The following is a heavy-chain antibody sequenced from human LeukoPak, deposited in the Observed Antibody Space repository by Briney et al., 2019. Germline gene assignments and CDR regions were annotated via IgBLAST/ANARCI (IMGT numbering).Heavy chain of an antibody. V-gene: IGHV3-30*07. D-gene: IGHD1-26*01. CDR2: ISYDGSNK. CDR3: AKGGKWELLYDY. Sequence: GGSLRLSCAASGFTFSSYAMHWVRQAPGKGLEWVAVISYDGSNKYYADSVKGRFTISRDNSKNTLYLQMNSLRAEDTAVYYCAKGGKWELLYDYWGQGTLVTVSS. J-gene: IGHJ4*02. CDR1: GFTFSSYA.